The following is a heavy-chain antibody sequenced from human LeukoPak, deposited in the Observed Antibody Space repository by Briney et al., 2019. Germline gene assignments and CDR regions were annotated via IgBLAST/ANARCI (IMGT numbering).Heavy chain of an antibody. D-gene: IGHD5-24*01. J-gene: IGHJ4*02. CDR2: ISYSGNT. V-gene: IGHV4-59*01. CDR3: TIRLSDGHNTSYFDY. CDR1: GGSISDYY. Sequence: PSETLSLTCTVSGGSISDYYWSWLREPPGKGLEWLVYISYSGNTNYNPSLKSRVTISVDMYKNQFSLKLRSVTAADTPVYYCTIRLSDGHNTSYFDYWGQGPLVTVSS.